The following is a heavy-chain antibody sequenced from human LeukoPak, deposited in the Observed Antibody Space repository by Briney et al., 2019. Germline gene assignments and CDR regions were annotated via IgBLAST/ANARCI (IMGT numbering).Heavy chain of an antibody. CDR1: GFTFSSYE. V-gene: IGHV3-48*03. J-gene: IGHJ4*02. D-gene: IGHD6-13*01. Sequence: PGESLRLSCAASGFTFSSYEMNWVRRAPGKGLEWISYISSSGSTMYYADSVKGRFTISRDNAKNSLYLQMNSLRAEDTAIYYCASSSWYALDYWGQGTLVTVSS. CDR2: ISSSGSTM. CDR3: ASSSWYALDY.